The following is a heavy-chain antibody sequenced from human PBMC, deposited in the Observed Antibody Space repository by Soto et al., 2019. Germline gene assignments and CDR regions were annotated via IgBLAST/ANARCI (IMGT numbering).Heavy chain of an antibody. CDR3: ARTSMAYSSSWTFDY. Sequence: SETLSLTCTVSGGSISSYYWSWIRQPPGKGLEWIGYIYYSGSTNYNPSLKSRVTISVDTSKNQFSLKLSSVTAADTAVYYCARTSMAYSSSWTFDYWGQGTLVTVSS. V-gene: IGHV4-59*01. D-gene: IGHD6-13*01. J-gene: IGHJ4*02. CDR1: GGSISSYY. CDR2: IYYSGST.